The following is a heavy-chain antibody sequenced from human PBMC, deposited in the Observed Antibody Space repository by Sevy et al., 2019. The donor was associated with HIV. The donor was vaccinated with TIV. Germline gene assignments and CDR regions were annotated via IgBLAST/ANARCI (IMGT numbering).Heavy chain of an antibody. CDR1: GFTFTNAW. V-gene: IGHV3-15*01. CDR2: IRSNTDGGTT. J-gene: IGHJ4*02. D-gene: IGHD4-17*01. CDR3: TTDREYGDYKGGFDY. Sequence: GGCLRLSCAVSGFTFTNAWMGWVRQAPGKGLEWVGRIRSNTDGGTTDYAAPLKGRFTISRDDSKNTLYLQMNILKSADTVVYYCTTDREYGDYKGGFDYWGQGTLVTVSS.